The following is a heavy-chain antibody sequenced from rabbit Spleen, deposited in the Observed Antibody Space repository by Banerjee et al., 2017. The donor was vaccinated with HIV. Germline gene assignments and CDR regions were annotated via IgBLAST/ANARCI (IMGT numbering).Heavy chain of an antibody. CDR1: GFSFSSSYW. CDR3: ARDLVVAIGWNFNL. V-gene: IGHV1S45*01. CDR2: IYAGSSGSA. J-gene: IGHJ4*01. Sequence: QEQLEESGGDLVKPEGSLTLTCTASGFSFSSSYWICWVRQAPGKGLEWIGCIYAGSSGSAYYARWVNGRFTISSDNAQSTVDLKMTSLTAADTATYFCARDLVVAIGWNFNLWGQGTLVTVS. D-gene: IGHD3-3*01.